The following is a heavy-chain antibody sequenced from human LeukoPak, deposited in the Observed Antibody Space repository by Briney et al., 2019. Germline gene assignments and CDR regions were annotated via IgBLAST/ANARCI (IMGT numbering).Heavy chain of an antibody. J-gene: IGHJ1*01. Sequence: GSLRLSCAASGFTFSSYLMSWVRQAPGKGLEWVANIKQDGSEKYYVDSVKGRFTISRDNAKNSLYLQMNSLRAEDTAVYYCASHPWDSAEYFQHWGQGTLVTVSS. CDR3: ASHPWDSAEYFQH. CDR2: IKQDGSEK. CDR1: GFTFSSYL. D-gene: IGHD1-26*01. V-gene: IGHV3-7*01.